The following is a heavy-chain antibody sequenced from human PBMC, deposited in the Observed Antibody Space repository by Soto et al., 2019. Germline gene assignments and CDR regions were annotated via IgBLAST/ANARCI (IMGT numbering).Heavy chain of an antibody. CDR3: AKEGTAKWIHYYYPTDV. J-gene: IGHJ6*02. D-gene: IGHD5-18*01. CDR1: GFNFSSFA. Sequence: EVQLLESGGGLVQPGGSLRLSCAGSGFNFSSFAMTWVRQAPWKGLEWVSTISGSGGSRFYAASVKGRFTLTRDNSKDTVYLQMNSLRVEDTAFYYCAKEGTAKWIHYYYPTDVWGRGTPVTVSS. V-gene: IGHV3-23*01. CDR2: ISGSGGSR.